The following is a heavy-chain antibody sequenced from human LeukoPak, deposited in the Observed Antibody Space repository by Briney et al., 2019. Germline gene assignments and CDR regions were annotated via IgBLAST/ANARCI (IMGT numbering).Heavy chain of an antibody. CDR2: ISTYNADT. V-gene: IGHV1-18*01. D-gene: IGHD3-3*01. J-gene: IGHJ6*03. CDR3: ARDLNFGVVINYYYYYMDV. Sequence: ASVKVSCKASGYTFTSYGISWVRQAPGQGLEWMGWISTYNADTNYAQKLQGRVTMTTDTSTSTAYMELRSLRSDDTAVYYCARDLNFGVVINYYYYYMDVWGKGTTVTVSS. CDR1: GYTFTSYG.